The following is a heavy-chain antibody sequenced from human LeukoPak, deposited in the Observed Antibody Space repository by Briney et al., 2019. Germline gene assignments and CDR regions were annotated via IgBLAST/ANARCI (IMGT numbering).Heavy chain of an antibody. D-gene: IGHD4-17*01. Sequence: PGESLKISLKGPGYTFISYWIAWVRQMPGKGLEWLGIIYPGDSDTRYSSSFQGQVTISADKSISTPYLQWSSLKASDTAMYYCASSGLAVTTERYYYYYGMDVWGQGTTVTVSS. J-gene: IGHJ6*02. V-gene: IGHV5-51*01. CDR2: IYPGDSDT. CDR1: GYTFISYW. CDR3: ASSGLAVTTERYYYYYGMDV.